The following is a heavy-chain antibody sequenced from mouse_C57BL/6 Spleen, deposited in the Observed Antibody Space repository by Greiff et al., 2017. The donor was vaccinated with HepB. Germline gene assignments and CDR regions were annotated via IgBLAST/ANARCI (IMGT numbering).Heavy chain of an antibody. V-gene: IGHV3-6*01. CDR2: ISYDGSN. D-gene: IGHD2-1*01. Sequence: VQLQQSGPGLVKPSQSLSLTCSVTGYSITSGYYWNWIRQFPGNKLEWMGYISYDGSNNYNPSLKNRISITRDTSKNQFFLKLNSVTTEDTATYYCARERENYPFAYWGQGTLVTVSA. CDR3: ARERENYPFAY. J-gene: IGHJ3*01. CDR1: GYSITSGYY.